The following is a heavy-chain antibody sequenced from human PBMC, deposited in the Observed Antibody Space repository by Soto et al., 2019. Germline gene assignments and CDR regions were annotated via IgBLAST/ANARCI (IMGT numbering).Heavy chain of an antibody. J-gene: IGHJ6*02. D-gene: IGHD3-10*01. V-gene: IGHV3-23*01. CDR2: ISGSGGST. Sequence: GGSLRLSCAASGFTFSSYAMSWVRQAPGKGLEWVSAISGSGGSTYYADSVKGRFTISRDNSKNTLYLQMNSLRAEDTAVYYCAKDLATVTMVRGVIPLGMDVWGQGTTVTVSS. CDR1: GFTFSSYA. CDR3: AKDLATVTMVRGVIPLGMDV.